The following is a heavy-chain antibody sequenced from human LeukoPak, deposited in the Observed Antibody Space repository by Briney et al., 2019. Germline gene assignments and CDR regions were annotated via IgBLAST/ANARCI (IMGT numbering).Heavy chain of an antibody. V-gene: IGHV4-59*08. CDR1: GGSISGYY. CDR3: ARREGVVTHFDY. Sequence: PSETLPLTCTVSGGSISGYYWSWIRQPPGKGLEWIGYIYSNGNTNYNPSLKSRVTISVEMSKNQFSLKLTSVTAADTAVYYCARREGVVTHFDYWGQGTLVTVSS. J-gene: IGHJ4*02. D-gene: IGHD2-15*01. CDR2: IYSNGNT.